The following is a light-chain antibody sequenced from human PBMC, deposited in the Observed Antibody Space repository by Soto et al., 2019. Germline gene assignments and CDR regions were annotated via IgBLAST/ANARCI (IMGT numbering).Light chain of an antibody. J-gene: IGKJ4*01. V-gene: IGKV1-39*01. CDR2: AAS. CDR3: QQSYNTLT. Sequence: QMTQSPSSLSASVGDRITITCRASQSISTYLNWYQQKPGEAPKLLIYAASSLQSGVPSRFSGSGSGTDFTLTISSLQPEDFATYFCQQSYNTLTFGGGTKVEIE. CDR1: QSISTY.